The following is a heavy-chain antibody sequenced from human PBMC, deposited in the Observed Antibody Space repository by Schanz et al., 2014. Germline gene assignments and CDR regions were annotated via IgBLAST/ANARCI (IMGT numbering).Heavy chain of an antibody. Sequence: QVQLVESGGGLVKPGGSLRLSCAASGFIFNDYYMNWIRQAPGKGLEWVSYISSSSSYTNYADSVKGRFTISRDNAKNSLYLQMNSLRAEDTAVYYCVKDLQRELLRDDHYYGMDVWGQGTTVTVSS. J-gene: IGHJ6*02. CDR3: VKDLQRELLRDDHYYGMDV. D-gene: IGHD1-26*01. V-gene: IGHV3-11*06. CDR1: GFIFNDYY. CDR2: ISSSSSYT.